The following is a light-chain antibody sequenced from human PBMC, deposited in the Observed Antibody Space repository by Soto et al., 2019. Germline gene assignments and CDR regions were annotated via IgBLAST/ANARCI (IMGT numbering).Light chain of an antibody. V-gene: IGLV2-14*03. CDR1: SSDVGGYNY. Sequence: QSALTQPASVSGSPGQSITISCTGTSSDVGGYNYISWYQQHPGKAPQLMIYDVSNLPSGVSNRFSGSKSGNTASLTISGLQAEDEADYYCTSYNSSSNHGVFGGGTKLTVL. CDR2: DVS. CDR3: TSYNSSSNHGV. J-gene: IGLJ3*02.